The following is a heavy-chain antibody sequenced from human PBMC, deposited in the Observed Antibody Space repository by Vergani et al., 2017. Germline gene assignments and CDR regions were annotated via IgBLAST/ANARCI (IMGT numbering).Heavy chain of an antibody. Sequence: EVQLVESGGGLVQPGGSLRLSCAASGFTFSSYAMSWVRQAPGKGLEWVSYISSSGSTIYYADSVKGRFTISRDNAKNSLYLQMNSLRAEDTAVYYCARGYYYDSSGYDAWGDQHWGQGTLVTVSS. CDR2: ISSSGSTI. D-gene: IGHD3-22*01. J-gene: IGHJ1*01. CDR1: GFTFSSYA. CDR3: ARGYYYDSSGYDAWGDQH. V-gene: IGHV3-48*04.